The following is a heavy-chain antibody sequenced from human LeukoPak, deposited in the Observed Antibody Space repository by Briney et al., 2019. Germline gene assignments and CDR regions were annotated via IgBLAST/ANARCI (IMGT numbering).Heavy chain of an antibody. D-gene: IGHD3-10*01. V-gene: IGHV4-30-2*01. CDR3: ARRYGSGSYYKFDP. CDR1: GGFISSGGYY. Sequence: SETLSLTCTVSGGFISSGGYYWSWIRQPPGKGLEWIGYIYHSGSTYYNPSLKSRDTISVDRSKNQFSLNLSSVTAADTAVYYCARRYGSGSYYKFDPWGQGTLVTVSS. CDR2: IYHSGST. J-gene: IGHJ5*02.